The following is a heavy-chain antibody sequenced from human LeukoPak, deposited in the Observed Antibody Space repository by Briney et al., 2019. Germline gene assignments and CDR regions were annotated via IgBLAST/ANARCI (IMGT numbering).Heavy chain of an antibody. V-gene: IGHV1-3*01. D-gene: IGHD3-22*01. CDR2: INAGNGNT. J-gene: IGHJ5*02. CDR1: GYTFTSYT. Sequence: ASVKVSCKASGYTFTSYTMHWARQAPGQRLEWMGWINAGNGNTKYSQKFQGRVTITRDTSASTAYMELSSLRSEDTAVYYCARDFVSGYYGGWFDPWGQGTLVTVSS. CDR3: ARDFVSGYYGGWFDP.